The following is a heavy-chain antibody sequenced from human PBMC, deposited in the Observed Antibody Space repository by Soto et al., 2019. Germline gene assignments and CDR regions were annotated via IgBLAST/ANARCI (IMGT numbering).Heavy chain of an antibody. Sequence: QITLKESGPTLVKPTQTLTLTCTFSGFSLSTTRVGVGWIRQPPGEALEWLALLYWDDDKLYSPSLKRRLTITKDTSKIQVVITLTNMDPVDTATYYCAHSKSSGMRYYFDYWGQGTLVTVSS. J-gene: IGHJ4*02. CDR2: LYWDDDK. CDR1: GFSLSTTRVG. V-gene: IGHV2-5*02. CDR3: AHSKSSGMRYYFDY.